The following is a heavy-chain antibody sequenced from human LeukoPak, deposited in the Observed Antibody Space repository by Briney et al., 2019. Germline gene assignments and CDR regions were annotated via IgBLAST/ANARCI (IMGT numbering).Heavy chain of an antibody. CDR3: ARDGCSGGSCYSLHYYYYMDV. D-gene: IGHD2-15*01. CDR1: GYTFTGYY. J-gene: IGHJ6*03. V-gene: IGHV1-2*02. Sequence: GASVKVSCKASGYTFTGYYMHWVRQAPGQGLEWMGWINPNSGGTNYAQKFQGRVTMTRDTSTSTAYMELSRLRSDDTAVYYCARDGCSGGSCYSLHYYYYMDVWGKGTTVTISS. CDR2: INPNSGGT.